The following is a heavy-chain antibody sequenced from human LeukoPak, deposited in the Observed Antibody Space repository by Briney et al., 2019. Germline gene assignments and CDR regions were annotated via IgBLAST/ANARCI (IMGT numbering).Heavy chain of an antibody. CDR2: IYTSWST. Sequence: SETLSLTCTVSGGSISSYYWSWIRQPAGKGLEWIGRIYTSWSTNYNPSLKSRVAMSVDTSKNQFSLKLSSVTAADTAVYYCARDVGYCSSTSCYAEDYYYGMDAWGQGTTVTVSS. D-gene: IGHD2-2*01. CDR1: GGSISSYY. V-gene: IGHV4-4*07. CDR3: ARDVGYCSSTSCYAEDYYYGMDA. J-gene: IGHJ6*02.